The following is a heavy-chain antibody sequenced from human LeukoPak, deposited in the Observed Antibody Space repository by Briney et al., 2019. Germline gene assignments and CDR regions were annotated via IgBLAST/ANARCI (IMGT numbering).Heavy chain of an antibody. J-gene: IGHJ6*02. CDR3: ALSTLWFGDLVGMDV. Sequence: GSLRLSCAASGFTFSNAWMSWVRQAPGKGLEWIGEINLSGSTNYNPSLKSRVTISVDTSKNQFSLKLSSVTAADTAVYYCALSTLWFGDLVGMDVWGQGTTVTVSS. CDR1: GFTFSNAW. CDR2: INLSGST. V-gene: IGHV4-34*08. D-gene: IGHD3-10*01.